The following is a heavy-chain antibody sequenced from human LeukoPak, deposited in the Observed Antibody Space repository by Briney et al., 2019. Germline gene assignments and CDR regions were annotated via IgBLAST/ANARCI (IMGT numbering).Heavy chain of an antibody. CDR1: GGTFSSYA. V-gene: IGHV1-69*06. Sequence: ASVKVSCKASGGTFSSYAISWVRQAPGQGLEWMGRIIPIFGTANYAQKFQGRGTITADKCTSTAYMELSSLRSEHTAVYYCARGRKWEFGDWTNIWFDPSGQGTLVTVSS. D-gene: IGHD2-8*01. CDR2: IIPIFGTA. J-gene: IGHJ5*02. CDR3: ARGRKWEFGDWTNIWFDP.